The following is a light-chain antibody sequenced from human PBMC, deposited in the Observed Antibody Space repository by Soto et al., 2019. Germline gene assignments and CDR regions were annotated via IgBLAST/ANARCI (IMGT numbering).Light chain of an antibody. CDR2: DAA. CDR1: QNIYNN. J-gene: IGKJ1*01. V-gene: IGKV3-11*01. CDR3: QQRSVWPLT. Sequence: EIVLTQSPATLSLSPGERTTLSCRASQNIYNNLAWYQQKPGQAPRLLIYDAASRATGVPARFSGSGSGTDFILTINSLEPEDFAVYYCQQRSVWPLTFGQGTEVE.